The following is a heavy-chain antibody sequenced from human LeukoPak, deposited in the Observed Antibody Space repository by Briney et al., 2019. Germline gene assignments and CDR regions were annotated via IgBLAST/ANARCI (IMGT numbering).Heavy chain of an antibody. V-gene: IGHV4-59*01. CDR1: GGSISSYY. CDR2: IYYSGST. CDR3: ARGRPYDY. J-gene: IGHJ4*02. Sequence: ETSETLSLTCTVSGGSISSYYWSWIRQPPGKGLEWIGYIYYSGSTNCNPSLKSRVTISVDTSKNQFSLKLSSVTAADTAVYYCARGRPYDYWGQGTLVTVSS.